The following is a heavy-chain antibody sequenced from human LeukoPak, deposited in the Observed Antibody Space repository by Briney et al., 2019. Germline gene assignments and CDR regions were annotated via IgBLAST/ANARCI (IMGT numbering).Heavy chain of an antibody. CDR1: GGSLSVFY. CDR3: AGPPGHYYDRSGYCLDY. D-gene: IGHD3-22*01. V-gene: IGHV4-34*12. J-gene: IGHJ4*02. Sequence: PSETLSLNCSVYGGSLSVFYWSWIRQAPGKGLEWIGDIFHSGRTSHNPSLKSRVTMSVDTSTNQFSLKMSGVTAADTALYYVAGPPGHYYDRSGYCLDYWGQGSMVTVSS. CDR2: IFHSGRT.